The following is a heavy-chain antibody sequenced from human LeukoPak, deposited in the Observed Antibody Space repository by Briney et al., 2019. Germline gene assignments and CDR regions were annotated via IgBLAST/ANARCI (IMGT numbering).Heavy chain of an antibody. V-gene: IGHV3-53*01. CDR3: ARGESIAAAGAFDL. CDR1: GFAVSSSY. D-gene: IGHD6-13*01. CDR2: IYAGGSI. Sequence: GSLRLSCAASGFAVSSSYMSWVRQASGKGLEWVSVIYAGGSIHYADSVKGRFTISRDNSQNTLDLQLNSLRVDDTAIYYCARGESIAAAGAFDLWGQGTLVNVSS. J-gene: IGHJ4*02.